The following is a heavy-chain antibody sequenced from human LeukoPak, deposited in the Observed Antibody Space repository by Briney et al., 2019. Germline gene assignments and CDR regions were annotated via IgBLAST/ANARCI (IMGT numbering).Heavy chain of an antibody. CDR3: ARKARGYSYGSYYYYGMDV. J-gene: IGHJ6*02. Sequence: PSETLSLTCAVYGGSFSGYYWSWIRQPPGKGLEWIGEINHSGSTNYNPSLKSRVTISVDTSKNQFSLKLSSVTAADTAVYYCARKARGYSYGSYYYYGMDVWGQGTTVTVSS. V-gene: IGHV4-34*01. CDR1: GGSFSGYY. CDR2: INHSGST. D-gene: IGHD5-18*01.